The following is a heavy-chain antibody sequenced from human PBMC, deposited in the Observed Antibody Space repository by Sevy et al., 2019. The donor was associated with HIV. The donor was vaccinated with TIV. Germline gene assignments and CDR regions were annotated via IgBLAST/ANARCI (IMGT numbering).Heavy chain of an antibody. V-gene: IGHV3-7*01. J-gene: IGHJ1*01. CDR1: GFTFSSYW. D-gene: IGHD6-13*01. CDR2: IKQDGSEK. Sequence: GSLRLSCAASGFTFSSYWMSWVRQAPGKGLEWVANIKQDGSEKYYVDSVKGRFTISRDNAKNSLYLQMNSLRAEDTAVYYCAGTAAGEYFQHWGQGTLVTVSS. CDR3: AGTAAGEYFQH.